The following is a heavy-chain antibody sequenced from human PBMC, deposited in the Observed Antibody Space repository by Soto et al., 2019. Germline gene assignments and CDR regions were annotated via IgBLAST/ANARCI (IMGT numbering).Heavy chain of an antibody. V-gene: IGHV4-39*01. CDR3: ARHETAEQYFDY. CDR1: GGSISSSSYY. D-gene: IGHD2-21*02. CDR2: IYYSGST. J-gene: IGHJ4*02. Sequence: LPETLSLTCTVSGGSISSSSYYWGWIRQPPGKGLERIGSIYYSGSTYYNPSLKSRVTISVDTSKNQFSLKLSSVTAADTAVYYCARHETAEQYFDYWGQGTLVTVSS.